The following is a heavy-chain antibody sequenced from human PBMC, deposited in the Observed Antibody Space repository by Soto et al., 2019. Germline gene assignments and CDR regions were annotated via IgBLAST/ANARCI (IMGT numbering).Heavy chain of an antibody. CDR2: IDPEDGET. D-gene: IGHD3-3*01. J-gene: IGHJ4*02. CDR1: GYTLTELS. V-gene: IGHV1-24*01. Sequence: ASVKVSCKVSGYTLTELSMHWVRQAHGKGLEWMGGIDPEDGETIYAQKFQDRVTMTTDTSTSTAYMELRSLRSDDTAVYYCARDWSGYWGQGTLVTVSS. CDR3: ARDWSGY.